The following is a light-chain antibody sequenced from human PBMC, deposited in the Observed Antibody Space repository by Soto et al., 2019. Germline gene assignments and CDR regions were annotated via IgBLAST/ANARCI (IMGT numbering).Light chain of an antibody. V-gene: IGLV2-23*01. CDR1: SSDVGSYNL. CDR3: CSYAGSRNYV. J-gene: IGLJ1*01. CDR2: EGS. Sequence: ALTQPASVSGSPGQSITISCTGTSSDVGSYNLVSWYQQHPGKAPKLMIYEGSKRPSGVSNRFSGSKSGNTASLTISGLQAEDEADYYCCSYAGSRNYVFGTGTKVTVL.